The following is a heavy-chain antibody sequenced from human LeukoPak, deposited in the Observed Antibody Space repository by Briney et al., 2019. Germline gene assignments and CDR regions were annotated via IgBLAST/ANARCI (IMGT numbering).Heavy chain of an antibody. J-gene: IGHJ6*03. CDR2: ISGSGVST. CDR3: AKNGDRGAYCSGGSCYPYYYYYMDV. D-gene: IGHD2-15*01. V-gene: IGHV3-23*01. Sequence: PGGSLRLSCAASGFTFSSYAMSWVRQAPGQGLEWVSTISGSGVSTYYADSVKGRFTISRDNSKNTLYLQMNSLRAEDTAVYYCAKNGDRGAYCSGGSCYPYYYYYMDVWGKGTTVTISS. CDR1: GFTFSSYA.